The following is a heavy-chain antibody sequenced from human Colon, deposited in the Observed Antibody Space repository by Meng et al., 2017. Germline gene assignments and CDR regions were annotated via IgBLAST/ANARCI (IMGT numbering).Heavy chain of an antibody. J-gene: IGHJ4*02. CDR2: INHSGST. Sequence: QGQLHQWGEGLLKPSETLSLTCAVYGGSFSGYYWSWIRQPPGKGLEWIGEINHSGSTNYNPSLKSRVTISVDTSKNQFSLKLSSVTAADTAVYYCARGLFDYWGQGTLVTVSS. CDR3: ARGLFDY. CDR1: GGSFSGYY. V-gene: IGHV4-34*01.